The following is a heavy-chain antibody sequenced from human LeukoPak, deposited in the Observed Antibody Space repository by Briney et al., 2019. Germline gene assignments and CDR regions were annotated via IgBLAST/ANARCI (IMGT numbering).Heavy chain of an antibody. V-gene: IGHV1-69*04. CDR1: GGTFSSYT. J-gene: IGHJ4*02. D-gene: IGHD1-1*01. CDR3: ARDAGTTRGHTIDY. Sequence: GASVKVSCKASGGTFSSYTISWVRQAPGQGLEWMGRIIPTLGIANYAQKFQGRVTITADKSTSTAYMELSSLRSEDTAVYYCARDAGTTRGHTIDYRGQGTLVTVSS. CDR2: IIPTLGIA.